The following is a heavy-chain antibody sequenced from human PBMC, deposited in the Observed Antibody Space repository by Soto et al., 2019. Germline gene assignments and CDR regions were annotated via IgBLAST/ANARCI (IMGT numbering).Heavy chain of an antibody. CDR2: FDPEDGET. CDR3: ATQPPDIVVVVASQNWFDP. CDR1: GYTLTELS. D-gene: IGHD2-15*01. J-gene: IGHJ5*02. V-gene: IGHV1-24*01. Sequence: ASVKVSCKVSGYTLTELSMHWVRQAPGKGLEWMGGFDPEDGETIYAQRFQGRVTMTEDTSTDTAYMELSSLRSEDTAVYYCATQPPDIVVVVASQNWFDPWGQGTLVTVSS.